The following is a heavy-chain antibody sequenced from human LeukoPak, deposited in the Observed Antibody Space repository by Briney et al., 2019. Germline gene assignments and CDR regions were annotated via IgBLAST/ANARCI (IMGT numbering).Heavy chain of an antibody. CDR3: ARVGPPHGDHYFDY. Sequence: SETLSLTCSVSGASIRDSSYFWAWIRQTPGMQLDWIATMNYRGTTRYNPSLHSRVTISADTSRNTFSLKLGSVTAADTAVYYCARVGPPHGDHYFDYWGQGTLVTVSS. V-gene: IGHV4-39*07. J-gene: IGHJ4*02. CDR2: MNYRGTT. D-gene: IGHD4-17*01. CDR1: GASIRDSSYF.